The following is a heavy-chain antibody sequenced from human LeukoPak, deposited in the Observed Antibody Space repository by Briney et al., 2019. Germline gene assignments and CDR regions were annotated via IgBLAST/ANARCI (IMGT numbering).Heavy chain of an antibody. Sequence: GGSLRLSCAASGLSFSNYGIQWVRQAPGKGLEWVAFIRFDGSSKYYADSVKGRFTISRDNSKNTVYLQMNNVRPEDTAVYYCAKDHKEIVVVPGVTDSWGQGTLVTVSS. D-gene: IGHD2-2*01. V-gene: IGHV3-30*02. CDR1: GLSFSNYG. CDR2: IRFDGSSK. CDR3: AKDHKEIVVVPGVTDS. J-gene: IGHJ4*02.